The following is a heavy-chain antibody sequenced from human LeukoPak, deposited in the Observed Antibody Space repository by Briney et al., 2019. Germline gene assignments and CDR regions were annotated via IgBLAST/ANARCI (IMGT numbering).Heavy chain of an antibody. J-gene: IGHJ5*02. CDR1: GFTFSSYS. V-gene: IGHV3-30*03. D-gene: IGHD6-13*01. Sequence: GGSLRLSCAASGFTFSSYSMNWVRQAPGKGLEWVAVISYDGSNKYYADSVKGRFTISRDNSKNTLYLQMNSLRAEDTALYYCARGALAAGERLKNNWFDPWGQETLVTVSS. CDR2: ISYDGSNK. CDR3: ARGALAAGERLKNNWFDP.